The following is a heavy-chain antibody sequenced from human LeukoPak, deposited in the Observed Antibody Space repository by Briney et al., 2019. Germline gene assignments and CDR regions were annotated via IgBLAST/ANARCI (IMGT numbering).Heavy chain of an antibody. CDR3: AKVGMVRGDIINPFDP. CDR2: ISDSGDST. Sequence: GGSLRLSCAASGFTFNNYAMTWVRHATGKGLEWVSLISDSGDSTYYADSVKGRFSISRDNSKNTRFLQMNSLRAEDTAVYYCAKVGMVRGDIINPFDPWGQGTLVTVSS. V-gene: IGHV3-23*01. CDR1: GFTFNNYA. J-gene: IGHJ5*02. D-gene: IGHD3-10*01.